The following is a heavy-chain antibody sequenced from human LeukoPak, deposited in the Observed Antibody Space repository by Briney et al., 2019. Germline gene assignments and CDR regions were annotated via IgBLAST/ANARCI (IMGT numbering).Heavy chain of an antibody. CDR3: ATRRYYYDSSGYYYGFDY. D-gene: IGHD3-22*01. CDR2: MNPNSGNT. V-gene: IGHV1-8*01. J-gene: IGHJ4*02. CDR1: GDTSTSYD. Sequence: GASVKVSCKASGDTSTSYDINWVRQATGQGLEWMGWMNPNSGNTGYAQKFQGRVTMTRNTSISTAYMELSSLRSEDTAVYYCATRRYYYDSSGYYYGFDYWGQGTLVTVSS.